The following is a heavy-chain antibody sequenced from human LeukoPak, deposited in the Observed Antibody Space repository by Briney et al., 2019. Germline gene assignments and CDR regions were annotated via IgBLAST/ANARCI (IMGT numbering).Heavy chain of an antibody. CDR2: INPNSGGT. CDR3: ARAPHGYSYGSYYFDY. V-gene: IGHV1-2*02. D-gene: IGHD5-18*01. J-gene: IGHJ4*02. Sequence: ASVKVSCTASGYTFTGYYMHWVRQAPGQGLEWMGWINPNSGGTNYAQKFQGRVTMTRDTSISTAYMELSRLRSDDTAVYYCARAPHGYSYGSYYFDYWGQGTLVTVSS. CDR1: GYTFTGYY.